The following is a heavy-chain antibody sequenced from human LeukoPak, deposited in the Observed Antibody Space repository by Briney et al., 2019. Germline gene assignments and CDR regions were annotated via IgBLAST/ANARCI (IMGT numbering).Heavy chain of an antibody. CDR3: ARVGGIAARRNYFDY. CDR2: INPSGGST. Sequence: ASVKVSCKASGYTFTSYYMHWVRQAPGQGLEWMGIINPSGGSTSYAQKFQGRVTMTRDTSTSTVYKELSSLRSEDTAVYYCARVGGIAARRNYFDYWGQGTLVTVSS. CDR1: GYTFTSYY. J-gene: IGHJ4*02. V-gene: IGHV1-46*01. D-gene: IGHD6-6*01.